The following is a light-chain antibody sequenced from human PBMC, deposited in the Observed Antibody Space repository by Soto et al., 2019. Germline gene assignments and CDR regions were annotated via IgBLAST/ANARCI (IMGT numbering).Light chain of an antibody. CDR2: GSR. Sequence: QSALTQPPSVSGAPGQRVTISCTGSSSNIGADYDVHWYQQLPGTAPKLLIYGSRNRPSGVPDRFSGSKSGSSASLAITGLQAEDEADYYCQSYDSSLSGVVFGGGTKLTVL. CDR1: SSNIGADYD. J-gene: IGLJ2*01. V-gene: IGLV1-40*01. CDR3: QSYDSSLSGVV.